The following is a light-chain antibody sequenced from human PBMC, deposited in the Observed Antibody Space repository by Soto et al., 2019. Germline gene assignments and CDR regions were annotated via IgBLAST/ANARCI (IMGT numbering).Light chain of an antibody. CDR1: QSVGIH. Sequence: VLTLSPGTLSLSPGERATLSCRASQSVGIHLAWYQQKPGRAPRLLIYEASNRATGIPARFSGSGSGTDFVLTISSLEPEDFAVYYCHQRYNWPPLTFGGGTKVEIK. CDR3: HQRYNWPPLT. J-gene: IGKJ4*01. CDR2: EAS. V-gene: IGKV3-11*01.